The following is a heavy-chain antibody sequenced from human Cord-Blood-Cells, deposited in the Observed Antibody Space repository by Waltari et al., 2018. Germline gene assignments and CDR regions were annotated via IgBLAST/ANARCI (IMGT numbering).Heavy chain of an antibody. J-gene: IGHJ5*02. CDR1: GGTISSYY. D-gene: IGHD5-18*01. CDR2: IYYSGST. Sequence: QVQLQESGPGLVKPSETLSLTCTVSGGTISSYYWSWIRQPPGKGLEWIGYIYYSGSTNYNPSLQSRVTISVDTSKNQFSLKLSSVTAADTAVYYCAGNTAMVGWFDPWGQGTLVTVSS. V-gene: IGHV4-59*01. CDR3: AGNTAMVGWFDP.